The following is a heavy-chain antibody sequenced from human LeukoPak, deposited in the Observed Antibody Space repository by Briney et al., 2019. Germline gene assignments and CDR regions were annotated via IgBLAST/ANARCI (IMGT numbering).Heavy chain of an antibody. CDR2: MNPNSGNT. CDR1: GYTFTSYD. V-gene: IGHV1-8*01. Sequence: GASVKVSCKASGYTFTSYDINWVRQATGQGLEWMGWMNPNSGNTGYAQKFQGRVTMTRNTSISTAYMELSSLRSEDTAVYYCASGSYCSSTSCYGEDSDYYYGVDVWGQGTTVTVSS. J-gene: IGHJ6*02. CDR3: ASGSYCSSTSCYGEDSDYYYGVDV. D-gene: IGHD2-2*01.